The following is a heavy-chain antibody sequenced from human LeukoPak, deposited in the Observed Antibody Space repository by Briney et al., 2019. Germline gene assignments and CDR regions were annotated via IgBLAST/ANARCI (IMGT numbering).Heavy chain of an antibody. V-gene: IGHV3-30*03. CDR2: ISYDGSNK. J-gene: IGHJ4*02. CDR3: ARDYDYGDYPGY. CDR1: GFTFSDYG. D-gene: IGHD4-17*01. Sequence: GRSLRLSCAASGFTFSDYGIHWVRQAPGKGLEWVAVISYDGSNKYYADSVKGRFAISRDNSKNTLYLQMNSLRAEDTALYYCARDYDYGDYPGYWGQGTLVTVSS.